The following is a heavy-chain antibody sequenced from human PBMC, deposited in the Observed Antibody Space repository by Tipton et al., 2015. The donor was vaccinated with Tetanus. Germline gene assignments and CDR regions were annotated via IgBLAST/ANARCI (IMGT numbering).Heavy chain of an antibody. D-gene: IGHD2-2*01. CDR1: GDSISSFY. Sequence: GLVKPSETLSLTCSVSGDSISSFYWSWIRQPAGKGLEWIGRIYTSGSTNYNPSLKSRVTMSVDTSKRQFSLKLNSVTAADTAVYYCSRALGSTDPQQPGVYFFYYYGMDVWGHGTTVTVSS. CDR2: IYTSGST. V-gene: IGHV4-4*07. CDR3: SRALGSTDPQQPGVYFFYYYGMDV. J-gene: IGHJ6*02.